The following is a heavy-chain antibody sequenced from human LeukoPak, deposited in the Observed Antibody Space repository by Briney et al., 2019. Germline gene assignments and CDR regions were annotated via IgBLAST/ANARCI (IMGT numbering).Heavy chain of an antibody. Sequence: GASVKVSCKVSGYTLTELSMHWVRQAPGKGLEWMGGFDPEDGETIYAQKFQGRVTMTEDTSTDTAYMELSSLRSEDTAVYYCATVRSDSSGLYYYYYYMDVWGKGTTVTVSS. J-gene: IGHJ6*03. CDR1: GYTLTELS. V-gene: IGHV1-24*01. CDR2: FDPEDGET. CDR3: ATVRSDSSGLYYYYYYMDV. D-gene: IGHD3-22*01.